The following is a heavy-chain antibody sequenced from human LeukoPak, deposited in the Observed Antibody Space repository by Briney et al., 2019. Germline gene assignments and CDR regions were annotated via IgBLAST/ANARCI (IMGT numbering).Heavy chain of an antibody. D-gene: IGHD2-15*01. CDR2: INPNSGGT. V-gene: IGHV1-2*02. CDR3: ARSSPCSGGSCYSVYYFDY. J-gene: IGHJ4*02. CDR1: GYSFTSNV. Sequence: ASVKVSCKASGYSFTSNVISWVRQAPGQGLEWMGWINPNSGGTNYAQKFQGRVTMTRDTSISTAYMELSRLRSDDTAVYYCARSSPCSGGSCYSVYYFDYWGQGTLVTVSS.